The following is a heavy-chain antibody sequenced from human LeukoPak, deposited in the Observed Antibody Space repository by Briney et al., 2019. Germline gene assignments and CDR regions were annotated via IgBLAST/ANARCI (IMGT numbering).Heavy chain of an antibody. CDR3: AIERRDGYNSGGMDV. CDR2: ISSSGSTI. V-gene: IGHV3-48*03. D-gene: IGHD5-24*01. Sequence: GSLRLSFAASGFPFNSYEMNWVRQAPGKGLEWVSYISSSGSTIYYSDSVKGRFTISRDNAKNSLYLQMNSLRAEDTAVYYCAIERRDGYNSGGMDVWGQGTTVTVSS. CDR1: GFPFNSYE. J-gene: IGHJ6*02.